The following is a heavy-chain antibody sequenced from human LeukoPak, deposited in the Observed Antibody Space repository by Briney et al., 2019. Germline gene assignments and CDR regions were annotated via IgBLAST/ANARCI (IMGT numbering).Heavy chain of an antibody. J-gene: IGHJ4*02. Sequence: SVNDTCKASAYTFTTYGSSWVRQPPAQGRELMGWIMAYNSNSYYAQKLQGRVNMTTDTSTSTAYMELRSLRSDDTAVYYCAREAQQLVTIYFDYWGQGTLVTVSS. CDR3: AREAQQLVTIYFDY. V-gene: IGHV1-18*01. CDR2: IMAYNSNS. D-gene: IGHD6-13*01. CDR1: AYTFTTYG.